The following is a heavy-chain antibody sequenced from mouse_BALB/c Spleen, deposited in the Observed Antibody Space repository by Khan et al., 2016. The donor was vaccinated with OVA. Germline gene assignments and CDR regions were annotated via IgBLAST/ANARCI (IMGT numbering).Heavy chain of an antibody. CDR1: GYTFSVYW. Sequence: QVQLQQSGAELAKPGASVKMSCKASGYTFSVYWIYWLKQRPGQGLEWIGYINPSSGYSDYNPRFKDKATLTADKSSTTAYMQLSSLTSEDSAVYYCVRRSFYGNLWYFDVWGAGTTVTVS. V-gene: IGHV1-7*01. J-gene: IGHJ1*01. CDR3: VRRSFYGNLWYFDV. CDR2: INPSSGYS. D-gene: IGHD2-1*01.